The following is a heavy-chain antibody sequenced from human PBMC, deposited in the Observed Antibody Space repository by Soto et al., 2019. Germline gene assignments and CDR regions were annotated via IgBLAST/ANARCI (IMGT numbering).Heavy chain of an antibody. CDR1: GFTFSRYA. V-gene: IGHV3-66*01. Sequence: GSLRLSCTASGFTFSRYAMSWVREAPGKRLEWVSLIQSGGPTYYADSVKGRFTISRDTSENTVHLQMDSLRAEDTAVYYCARDDVLCDGGRCYGVPLDVWDKGTTVTVSS. CDR3: ARDDVLCDGGRCYGVPLDV. CDR2: IQSGGPT. D-gene: IGHD2-15*01. J-gene: IGHJ6*04.